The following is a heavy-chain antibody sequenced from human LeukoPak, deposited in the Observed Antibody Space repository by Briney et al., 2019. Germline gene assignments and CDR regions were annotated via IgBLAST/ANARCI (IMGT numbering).Heavy chain of an antibody. CDR1: GFTFSSYA. CDR2: ISGSGGST. CDR3: AKDLRMDVVVPAAIPWFDP. D-gene: IGHD2-2*01. J-gene: IGHJ5*02. V-gene: IGHV3-23*01. Sequence: GGSLRLSCAASGFTFSSYAMSWVRQAPGKGLEWVSAISGSGGSTYYADSVKGRFTISRDNSKNTLYLQMNSLRAEDTAVYYCAKDLRMDVVVPAAIPWFDPWGQGTLVTVSS.